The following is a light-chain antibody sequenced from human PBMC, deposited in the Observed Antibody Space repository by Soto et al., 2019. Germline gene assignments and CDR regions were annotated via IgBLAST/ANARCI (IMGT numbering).Light chain of an antibody. CDR3: QVWDSSINYV. J-gene: IGLJ1*01. V-gene: IGLV3-9*01. Sequence: SYELTQPLSVSVALGQTARITCGGDNIGIKNVHWYQQKPGQSPVLVIYRDSNRPSGIPERFSGSNSGNTATLTISRAQAGDEADYYCQVWDSSINYVFGDATKLTVL. CDR2: RDS. CDR1: NIGIKN.